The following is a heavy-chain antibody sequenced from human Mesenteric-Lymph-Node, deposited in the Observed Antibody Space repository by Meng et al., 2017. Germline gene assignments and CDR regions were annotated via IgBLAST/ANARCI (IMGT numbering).Heavy chain of an antibody. J-gene: IGHJ4*02. D-gene: IGHD2-21*02. Sequence: ASVNVSCKASGYSFTVYYIHWVRQAPGQGLEWMGRINPNSGGTNSAQEFQGRVTMARDTSISTAYMELRRLRSDDTAVYCCARDPDDLNFYYWGQGTLVTVSS. CDR1: GYSFTVYY. V-gene: IGHV1-2*06. CDR2: INPNSGGT. CDR3: ARDPDDLNFYY.